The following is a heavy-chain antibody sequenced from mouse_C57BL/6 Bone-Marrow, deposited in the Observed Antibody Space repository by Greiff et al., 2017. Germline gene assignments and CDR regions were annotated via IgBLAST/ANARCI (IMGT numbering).Heavy chain of an antibody. Sequence: QVQLKQPGAELVKPGASVKVSCKASGYTLTSYWMHWVKQRPGQGLEWIGRIHPSDSDTNYNQKFKGKATLTVDKSSSTAYMQLSSLTSEDSAVYYCAIWIDGYLYYFDYWGQGTTLTVSS. J-gene: IGHJ2*01. D-gene: IGHD2-3*01. CDR1: GYTLTSYW. CDR2: IHPSDSDT. CDR3: AIWIDGYLYYFDY. V-gene: IGHV1-74*01.